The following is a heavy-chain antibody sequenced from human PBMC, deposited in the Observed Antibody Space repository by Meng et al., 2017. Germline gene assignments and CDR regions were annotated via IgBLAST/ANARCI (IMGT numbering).Heavy chain of an antibody. CDR1: GYSISSGYY. D-gene: IGHD3-22*01. V-gene: IGHV4-38-2*01. CDR3: ARAQTRGYYDSSGYYLFDY. CDR2: IYHSGST. J-gene: IGHJ4*02. Sequence: SETLSLTCAVSGYSISSGYYWGWIRQPPWKGLEWIGSIYHSGSTYYNPSLKSRVTISVDTSKNQFSMKLSSVTAADTAVYYCARAQTRGYYDSSGYYLFDYWGQGTLVTVSS.